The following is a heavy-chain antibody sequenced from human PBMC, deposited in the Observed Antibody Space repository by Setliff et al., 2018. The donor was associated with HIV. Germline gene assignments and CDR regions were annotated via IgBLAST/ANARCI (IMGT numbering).Heavy chain of an antibody. D-gene: IGHD6-19*01. CDR1: GFTFSNYW. CDR3: ARDVAVAGTEF. Sequence: PGGSLRLSCAASGFTFSNYWMSWVRQAPGKGLEWVAHINQDGSEKNHVDSVKGRFTISRDNARNSLYLQMNSLKADDTAVYYRARDVAVAGTEFWGQGTLVTVSS. CDR2: INQDGSEK. J-gene: IGHJ4*02. V-gene: IGHV3-7*01.